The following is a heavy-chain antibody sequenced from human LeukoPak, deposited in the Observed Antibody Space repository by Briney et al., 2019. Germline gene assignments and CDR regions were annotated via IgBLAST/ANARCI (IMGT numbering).Heavy chain of an antibody. CDR2: INTNTGNP. Sequence: ASVKVSCKASGYTFTSYAMNWVRQAPGQGLEWMGWINTNTGNPTYAQGFTGRFVFSLDTSVSTAYLQISSLKAEDTAVYYCARGSLIWFGELLHPDDWGQGTLVTVSS. D-gene: IGHD3-10*01. CDR3: ARGSLIWFGELLHPDD. J-gene: IGHJ4*02. V-gene: IGHV7-4-1*02. CDR1: GYTFTSYA.